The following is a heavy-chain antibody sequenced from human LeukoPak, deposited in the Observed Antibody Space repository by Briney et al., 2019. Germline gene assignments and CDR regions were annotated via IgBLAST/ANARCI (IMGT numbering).Heavy chain of an antibody. CDR2: LWYDGVNT. CDR1: GFSISTYG. D-gene: IGHD6-13*01. Sequence: GGSLRLSCAASGFSISTYGMHWVRQAPGKGLEWVAVLWYDGVNTYYAGSVKGRFTISRDNSKNTLYLQMNSLRAEDAAVYYCARAQDSSSWYLDSWGQGTLVTVSS. V-gene: IGHV3-33*01. CDR3: ARAQDSSSWYLDS. J-gene: IGHJ4*02.